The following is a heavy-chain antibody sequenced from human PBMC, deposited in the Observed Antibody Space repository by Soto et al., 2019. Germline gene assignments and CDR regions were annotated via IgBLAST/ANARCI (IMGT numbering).Heavy chain of an antibody. D-gene: IGHD4-17*01. CDR1: GGPFSDYY. Sequence: QGHLQQWGAGLLKPSETLSLTCAVYGGPFSDYYWSWVRQPPGKGLEWIAEITYSGSTRYNPSLMSRARISSDTSTNQVSLNLTSVTAADTAVYYCVIYADSGWYFNPWGRGTLVTVSS. J-gene: IGHJ2*01. CDR3: VIYADSGWYFNP. V-gene: IGHV4-34*01. CDR2: ITYSGST.